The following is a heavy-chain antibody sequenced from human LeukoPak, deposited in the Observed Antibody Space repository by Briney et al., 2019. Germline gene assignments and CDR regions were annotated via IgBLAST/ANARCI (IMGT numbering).Heavy chain of an antibody. J-gene: IGHJ4*02. D-gene: IGHD3-3*01. Sequence: SETLSLTCTVPGYSISSGYYWGWIRQPPGKGLEWIGSIYHSGRTFYNPSLKSRVTISVDTSKNQFSLQLTSVTAADTAVYYCAREADFWSGGGEYYFDYWGQGTLVTVSS. CDR1: GYSISSGYY. V-gene: IGHV4-38-2*02. CDR3: AREADFWSGGGEYYFDY. CDR2: IYHSGRT.